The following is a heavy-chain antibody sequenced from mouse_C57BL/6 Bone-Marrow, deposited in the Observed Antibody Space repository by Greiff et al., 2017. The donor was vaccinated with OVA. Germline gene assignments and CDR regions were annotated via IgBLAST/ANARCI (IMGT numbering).Heavy chain of an antibody. Sequence: EVKVEESGGGLVQPGESLKLSCESNEYEFPSHDMSWVRKTPEKRLELVAAINSDGGSTYYPDTMERRFIISRDNTKKTLYLQMSSLRSEDTALYYCASGSSYVFDYWGQGTTLTVSS. D-gene: IGHD1-1*01. CDR2: INSDGGST. V-gene: IGHV5-2*03. CDR3: ASGSSYVFDY. CDR1: EYEFPSHD. J-gene: IGHJ2*01.